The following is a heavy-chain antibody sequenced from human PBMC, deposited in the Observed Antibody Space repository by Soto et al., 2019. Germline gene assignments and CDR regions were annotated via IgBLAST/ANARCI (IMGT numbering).Heavy chain of an antibody. CDR1: GYTFTNYG. V-gene: IGHV1-18*04. CDR3: ARGYGDYVFGVDF. D-gene: IGHD5-12*01. J-gene: IGHJ4*02. CDR2: IGAYNGRK. Sequence: ASVKVSYKSSGYTFTNYGITWVRRAPGQGLEWMGWIGAYNGRKNYAQKFQDRMTLATETSTSTVYMELRSLRSDDTALYYCARGYGDYVFGVDFWGQGTQVTVSS.